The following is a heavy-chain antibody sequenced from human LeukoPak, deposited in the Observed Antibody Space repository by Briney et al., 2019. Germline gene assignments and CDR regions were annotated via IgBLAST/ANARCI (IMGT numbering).Heavy chain of an antibody. J-gene: IGHJ5*02. Sequence: GASVKVSCKASGYTFTSYGISWVRQAPGQGLEWMGWISAYSGNTNYAQKLQGRVTMTTDTSTSTAYMELRSLRSDDTAVYYCARETGSSWYGWFDPWGQGTLVTVSS. CDR2: ISAYSGNT. CDR3: ARETGSSWYGWFDP. V-gene: IGHV1-18*01. CDR1: GYTFTSYG. D-gene: IGHD6-13*01.